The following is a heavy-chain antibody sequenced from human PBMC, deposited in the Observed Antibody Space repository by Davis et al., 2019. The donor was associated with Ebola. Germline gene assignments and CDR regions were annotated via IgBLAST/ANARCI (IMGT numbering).Heavy chain of an antibody. CDR3: AKEGLGSGSFDY. J-gene: IGHJ4*02. CDR2: INGDGSII. D-gene: IGHD6-19*01. CDR1: GFTFSDSW. Sequence: HTGGSLRLSCTASGFTFSDSWMYWVRQPPGKGLVWVSRINGDGSIINYADSVKGRFTISRDNSKNTLYLQMNSLRAEDTAVYYCAKEGLGSGSFDYWGQGTLVTVSS. V-gene: IGHV3-74*01.